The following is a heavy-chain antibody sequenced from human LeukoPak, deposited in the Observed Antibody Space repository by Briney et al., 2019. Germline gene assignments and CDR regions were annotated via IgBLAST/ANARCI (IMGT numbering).Heavy chain of an antibody. CDR1: GYIFTKYG. J-gene: IGHJ5*01. CDR3: ARVSGSIVARYAWFDS. CDR2: ISAYDGYT. V-gene: IGHV1-18*01. Sequence: ASVNVSCKASGYIFTKYGFTWVRQAPGQGPEWMGWISAYDGYTNHAQKFQGRVTITTDTSTTTAYMELRSLRSDDTAVYYCARVSGSIVARYAWFDSWGQGTLVTVSS. D-gene: IGHD1-26*01.